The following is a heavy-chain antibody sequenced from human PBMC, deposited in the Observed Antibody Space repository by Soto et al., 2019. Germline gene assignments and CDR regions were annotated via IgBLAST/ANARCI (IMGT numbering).Heavy chain of an antibody. J-gene: IGHJ4*02. CDR1: GDSINNRSYY. D-gene: IGHD2-21*02. V-gene: IGHV4-39*01. CDR3: ARQRTSVVTQAYFDS. Sequence: SETLSLTCTVTGDSINNRSYYWGWIRQPPGKGPEWIGSIYYSGSTYNNPSLKSRVSMSVDTSKNQFSLKLRSVTAADTALYYCARQRTSVVTQAYFDSWGQGSLVTVSS. CDR2: IYYSGST.